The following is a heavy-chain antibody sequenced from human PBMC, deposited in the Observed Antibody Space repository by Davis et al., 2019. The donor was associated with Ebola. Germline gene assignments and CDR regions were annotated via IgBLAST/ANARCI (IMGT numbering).Heavy chain of an antibody. Sequence: GGSLRLSCAASGFTFSSYAMSWVRQAPGKGLEWVSTISGSGVNTYYADSVKGRFTISRDTSKNSLYLQMNSLRAEDTAIYYCARDLVYGGNAFFDYWGQGTPVRVSS. D-gene: IGHD4-23*01. J-gene: IGHJ4*02. V-gene: IGHV3-23*01. CDR2: ISGSGVNT. CDR1: GFTFSSYA. CDR3: ARDLVYGGNAFFDY.